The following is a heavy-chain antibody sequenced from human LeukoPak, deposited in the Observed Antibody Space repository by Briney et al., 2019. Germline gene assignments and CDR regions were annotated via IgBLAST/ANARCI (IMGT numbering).Heavy chain of an antibody. CDR1: GGSISSYY. J-gene: IGHJ4*02. D-gene: IGHD6-13*01. CDR3: ARDSSEGKRAAAASFDY. CDR2: IYTSGST. Sequence: SETLSLTCTVSGGSISSYYWSWIRQPAGKGLEWIGRIYTSGSTNYNPSLKSRGTIPLDTSKNQFSLKLSSVTAADTAVYYCARDSSEGKRAAAASFDYWGQGTLVTVSS. V-gene: IGHV4-4*07.